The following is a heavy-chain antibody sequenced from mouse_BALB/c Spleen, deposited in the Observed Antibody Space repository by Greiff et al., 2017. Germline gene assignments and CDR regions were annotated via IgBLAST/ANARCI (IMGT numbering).Heavy chain of an antibody. V-gene: IGHV2-9*02. J-gene: IGHJ3*01. CDR1: GFSLTSYG. Sequence: QVQLKQSGPGLVAPSQSLSITCTVSGFSLTSYGVHWVRQPPGKGLEWLGVIWAGGSTNYNSALMSRLSISKDNSKSQVFLKMNSLQTDDTAMYYCARDLGAYWGQGTLVTVSA. CDR2: IWAGGST. CDR3: ARDLGAY. D-gene: IGHD4-1*01.